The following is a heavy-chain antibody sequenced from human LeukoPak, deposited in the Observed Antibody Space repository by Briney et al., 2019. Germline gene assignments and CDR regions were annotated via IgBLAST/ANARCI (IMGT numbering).Heavy chain of an antibody. D-gene: IGHD3-22*01. J-gene: IGHJ3*02. CDR2: IYSGGST. Sequence: HPGGSLRLSCAASGFTVSSNYMSWVRQAPGKGLEWVSVIYSGGSTYYADSVKGRFTISRDNSKNTLYLQMNSLRAEDTAVYYCARDLYDSSGYLFAAFDIWGQGTMVTVSS. CDR1: GFTVSSNY. V-gene: IGHV3-66*01. CDR3: ARDLYDSSGYLFAAFDI.